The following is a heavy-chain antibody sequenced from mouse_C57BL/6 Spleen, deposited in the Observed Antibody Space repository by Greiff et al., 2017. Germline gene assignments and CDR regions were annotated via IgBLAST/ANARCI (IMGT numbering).Heavy chain of an antibody. Sequence: QVQLKESGPELVKPGASVKISCKASGYAFSSSWMNWVKQRPGKGLEWIGRIYPGDGDTNYNGKFKGKATLTADKSSSTAYMQLSSLTSEDSAVYFCASLYYDYDGEGLYFDYWGQGTTLTVSS. CDR1: GYAFSSSW. CDR2: IYPGDGDT. J-gene: IGHJ2*01. V-gene: IGHV1-82*01. CDR3: ASLYYDYDGEGLYFDY. D-gene: IGHD2-4*01.